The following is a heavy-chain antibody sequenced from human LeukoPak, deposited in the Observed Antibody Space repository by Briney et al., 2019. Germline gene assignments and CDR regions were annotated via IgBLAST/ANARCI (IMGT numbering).Heavy chain of an antibody. Sequence: SETLSLTCAVYGGSFSGYYWSWIRQPPGKGLEWIGEINHSGSTNYNPSLKSRVTISVDTSKNQFSLKLSSVTAADTAVYYCARVRYYDFWSGYYFEPPRRPYYYYYMDVWGKGTTVTVSS. CDR1: GGSFSGYY. CDR2: INHSGST. D-gene: IGHD3-3*01. CDR3: ARVRYYDFWSGYYFEPPRRPYYYYYMDV. V-gene: IGHV4-34*01. J-gene: IGHJ6*03.